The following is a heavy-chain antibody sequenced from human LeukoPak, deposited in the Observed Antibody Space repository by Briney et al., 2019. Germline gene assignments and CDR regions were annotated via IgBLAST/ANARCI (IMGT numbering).Heavy chain of an antibody. D-gene: IGHD3-3*01. Sequence: GGPLRLSCAASGFTFSSYWMSWVRQAPGKGLEWVANIKQDGSEKYYVDSVKGRFTISRDNAKNSLYLQMNSLRAEDTAVYYCARDLKYDFWSGYFIGSHYFDYWGQGTLVTVSS. CDR2: IKQDGSEK. V-gene: IGHV3-7*01. CDR3: ARDLKYDFWSGYFIGSHYFDY. J-gene: IGHJ4*02. CDR1: GFTFSSYW.